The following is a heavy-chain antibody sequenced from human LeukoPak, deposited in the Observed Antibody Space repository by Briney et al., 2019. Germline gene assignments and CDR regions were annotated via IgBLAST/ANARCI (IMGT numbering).Heavy chain of an antibody. Sequence: GASVKVSCKASGYTFTSYDINWVRQATGQGLEWMGWMNPNSGNTGYAQKFQGRVTMTRNTSISTAYMELSSLRSEDTAVYYCARGEWGYCSSTSCSPNLPQDYWGQGTLVTVSS. CDR2: MNPNSGNT. J-gene: IGHJ4*02. D-gene: IGHD2-2*01. CDR3: ARGEWGYCSSTSCSPNLPQDY. CDR1: GYTFTSYD. V-gene: IGHV1-8*01.